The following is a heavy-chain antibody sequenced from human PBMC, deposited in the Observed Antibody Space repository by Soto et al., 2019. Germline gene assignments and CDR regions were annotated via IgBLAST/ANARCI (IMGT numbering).Heavy chain of an antibody. CDR1: GFTFSSYA. J-gene: IGHJ6*03. D-gene: IGHD3-10*01. V-gene: IGHV3-23*01. Sequence: GGSLRLSCAASGFTFSSYAMSWVRQAPGKGLEWVSAISGSGGSTYYADSVKGRFTISRDNSKNTLYLQMNSLRAEDTAVYYCANSITMVRGVLDYYYMDVWGKGTTVTVSS. CDR2: ISGSGGST. CDR3: ANSITMVRGVLDYYYMDV.